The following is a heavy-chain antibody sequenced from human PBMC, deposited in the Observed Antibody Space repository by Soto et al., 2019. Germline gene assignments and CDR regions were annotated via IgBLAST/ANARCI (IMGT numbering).Heavy chain of an antibody. CDR3: ARVPRIAVAGTNYYDGMDV. CDR1: GGTFSSYA. Sequence: QVQLVRSGAAVKKPGSSVKVSCKASGGTFSSYAISWVRQAPGQGLEWMGGIIPFFGTANYAQKFQGRVTMTADESTSTAYMELSSRRAEDTAVYYCARVPRIAVAGTNYYDGMDVWGQGTTVTVSS. V-gene: IGHV1-69*01. D-gene: IGHD6-19*01. J-gene: IGHJ6*02. CDR2: IIPFFGTA.